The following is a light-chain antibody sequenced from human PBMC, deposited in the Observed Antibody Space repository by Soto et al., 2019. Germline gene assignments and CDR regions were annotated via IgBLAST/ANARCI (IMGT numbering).Light chain of an antibody. CDR3: QQYNSYS. CDR1: QSISSW. J-gene: IGKJ1*01. V-gene: IGKV1-5*01. CDR2: DAC. Sequence: DIQMTQSPATQSPSARERLTITCRASQSISSWLAWYQQKPGKAPKLLIYDACSLESGVPSRFSGSGSGTEFTLTISSLQPDDFATYYCQQYNSYSFGQGTKVDIK.